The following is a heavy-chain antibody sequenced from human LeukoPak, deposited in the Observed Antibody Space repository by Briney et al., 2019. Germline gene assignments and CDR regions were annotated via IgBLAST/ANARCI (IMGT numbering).Heavy chain of an antibody. Sequence: KPSETLSLTCTVSGGSISTYYWSWIRQPAGKGLEWIGRIYTNENTNYNPSLRSRVTMSVDTSKNQFSLKLSSVTAADTAVYYCARGRPISKRGYSSRYFDLWGRGTLVTVSS. J-gene: IGHJ2*01. V-gene: IGHV4-4*07. CDR1: GGSISTYY. D-gene: IGHD5-18*01. CDR3: ARGRPISKRGYSSRYFDL. CDR2: IYTNENT.